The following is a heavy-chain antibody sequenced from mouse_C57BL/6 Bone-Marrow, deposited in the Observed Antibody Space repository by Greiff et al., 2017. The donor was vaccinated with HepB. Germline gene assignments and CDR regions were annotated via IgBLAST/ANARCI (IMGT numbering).Heavy chain of an antibody. CDR1: GYTFTDYE. Sequence: QVQLKESGAELVRPGASVTLSCKASGYTFTDYEMHWVKQTPVHGLEWIGAIDPETGGTAYNQKFKGKAILTADKSSSTAYMELRSLTSEDSAVYYCTRWGYDGYYAMDYWGQGTSVTVSS. CDR3: TRWGYDGYYAMDY. D-gene: IGHD2-2*01. CDR2: IDPETGGT. J-gene: IGHJ4*01. V-gene: IGHV1-15*01.